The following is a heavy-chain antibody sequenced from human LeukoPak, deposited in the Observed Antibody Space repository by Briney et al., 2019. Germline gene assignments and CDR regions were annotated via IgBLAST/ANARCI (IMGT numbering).Heavy chain of an antibody. CDR3: ARDLGGYSGSFYGAFDI. D-gene: IGHD1-26*01. V-gene: IGHV5-51*01. CDR1: GYSFTSYW. CDR2: IYPGDSHT. Sequence: GESLKIPCKGSGYSFTSYWIGWVRQMPGKGLEWMGIIYPGDSHTTYSPSFQGQVTISADKSISTAYLQWSSLKASDTAMYYCARDLGGYSGSFYGAFDIWGQGTMVTVSS. J-gene: IGHJ3*02.